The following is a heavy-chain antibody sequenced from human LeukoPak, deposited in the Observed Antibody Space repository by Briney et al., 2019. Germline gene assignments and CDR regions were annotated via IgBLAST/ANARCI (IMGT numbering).Heavy chain of an antibody. Sequence: ASVNVACKASGYTFTGYYMHWVRQAPGQGLEWMAWINPNSGGTKYAQKFQGRVTMTRDTSISTAYMELSRLRSDDTAGYYCARGGYYGSSGYVDYWGQGTLVTVSS. CDR3: ARGGYYGSSGYVDY. V-gene: IGHV1-2*02. CDR2: INPNSGGT. J-gene: IGHJ4*02. CDR1: GYTFTGYY. D-gene: IGHD3-22*01.